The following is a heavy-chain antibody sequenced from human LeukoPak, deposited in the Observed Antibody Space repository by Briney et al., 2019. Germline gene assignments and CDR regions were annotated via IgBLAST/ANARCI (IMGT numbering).Heavy chain of an antibody. CDR1: GGTFSSYA. V-gene: IGHV1-69*13. CDR3: ARVPLEYCSSTSCYVGYFQH. Sequence: ASVKVSCKASGGTFSSYAISWVRQAPGQGLEWMGGIIPIFGTANYAQKFQGRVTITADESTSTAYMELSSLRSEDTAVYYCARVPLEYCSSTSCYVGYFQHWGQGTLVTVSS. J-gene: IGHJ1*01. D-gene: IGHD2-2*01. CDR2: IIPIFGTA.